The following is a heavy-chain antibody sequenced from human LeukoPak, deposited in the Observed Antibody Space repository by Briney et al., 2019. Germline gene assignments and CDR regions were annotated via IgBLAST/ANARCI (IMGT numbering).Heavy chain of an antibody. CDR3: AKDMGFYGSSWHPCWYFDL. D-gene: IGHD6-13*01. CDR2: LSWNGGSI. Sequence: GGSLRLSCAASGFTFDDHAMHWVRQAPGKGLEWVSGLSWNGGSIGDADSVKGRFNSCRDNAKNSLYLQMNSLRAEDTAVDYCAKDMGFYGSSWHPCWYFDLWGRGTLVTVSS. V-gene: IGHV3-9*01. CDR1: GFTFDDHA. J-gene: IGHJ2*01.